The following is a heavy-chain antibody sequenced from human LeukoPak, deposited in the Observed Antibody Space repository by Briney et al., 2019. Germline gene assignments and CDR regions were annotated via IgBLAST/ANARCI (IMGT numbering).Heavy chain of an antibody. CDR3: AKSGVSYFDWLLPYYYYYYYMDV. D-gene: IGHD3-9*01. CDR1: GFTFSSYG. V-gene: IGHV3-30*02. Sequence: GGSLRLSCAASGFTFSSYGMHWVRQAPGKGLEGVAFIRYDGSNKYYADSVKGRFTISRDNSKNTLYLQMNSLRAEDTAVYYCAKSGVSYFDWLLPYYYYYYYMDVWGKGTTVTISS. CDR2: IRYDGSNK. J-gene: IGHJ6*03.